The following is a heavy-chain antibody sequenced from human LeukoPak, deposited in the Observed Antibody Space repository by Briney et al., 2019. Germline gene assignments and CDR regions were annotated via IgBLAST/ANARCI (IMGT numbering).Heavy chain of an antibody. V-gene: IGHV1-69*13. CDR3: ATVAPTPRDFDY. D-gene: IGHD5-12*01. Sequence: SVKVSRKASRGTLSSYAISWVRQAPGQGLEWMGGIFPFFGTAHYEQKLQGTVTITADESPSTAYMELSSLRSEDTAVYYCATVAPTPRDFDYWGQGSLVTVSS. J-gene: IGHJ4*02. CDR2: IFPFFGTA. CDR1: RGTLSSYA.